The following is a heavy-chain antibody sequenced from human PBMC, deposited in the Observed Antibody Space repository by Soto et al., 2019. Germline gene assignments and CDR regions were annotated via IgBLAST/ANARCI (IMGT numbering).Heavy chain of an antibody. Sequence: ESGGGVVQPGGSLRLSCAASGFTFSSYGMHWVRQAPGKGLEWVALISYDGSDKYYADSVKGRFTISRDNSKNTPYLQMNSLRVEDTAVYYCGAGQYFSDYWGQGTLVTVSS. CDR1: GFTFSSYG. CDR2: ISYDGSDK. V-gene: IGHV3-30*03. D-gene: IGHD6-13*01. CDR3: GAGQYFSDY. J-gene: IGHJ4*02.